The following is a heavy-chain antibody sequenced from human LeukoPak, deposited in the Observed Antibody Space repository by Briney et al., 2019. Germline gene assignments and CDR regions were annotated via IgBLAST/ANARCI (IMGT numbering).Heavy chain of an antibody. CDR3: AREVGASLPYFDY. CDR1: GYTFTKYG. D-gene: IGHD1-26*01. Sequence: ASVKVSCKASGYTFTKYGITWVRQAPRQGLEWMGWISTYNGNTNYAQKLQGRVTMTTDTSTSTAYMELRSLISDDTAVYYCAREVGASLPYFDYWGQGTLVTVSS. J-gene: IGHJ4*02. CDR2: ISTYNGNT. V-gene: IGHV1-18*01.